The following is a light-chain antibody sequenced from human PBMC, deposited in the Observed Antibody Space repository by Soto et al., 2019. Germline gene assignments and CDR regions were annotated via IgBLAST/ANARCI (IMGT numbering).Light chain of an antibody. CDR2: SYN. V-gene: IGLV1-44*01. CDR1: SSNIGSNT. Sequence: QSVLTQPPSASGTPGQRVTISCSGSSSNIGSNTVNWYQQLPGTAPKHLIFSYNQRPSGVPDRFSGSKSGTSASLAISGLRSEDEADYYCATWDDSLSGWVFGGGTKLTVL. CDR3: ATWDDSLSGWV. J-gene: IGLJ3*02.